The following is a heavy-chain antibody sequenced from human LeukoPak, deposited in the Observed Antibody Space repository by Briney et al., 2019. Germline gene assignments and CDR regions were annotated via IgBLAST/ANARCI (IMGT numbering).Heavy chain of an antibody. V-gene: IGHV3-30*02. Sequence: GGSLRLSCAASGFTFSSYGMHWVRQAPGKGLEWVAFIRYDGSNKYYADSVKGRFTISRDNSKNTLYLQMNSLRAEDTAVYYCAKVKGSYFDWFDYWGQGTLVTVSS. CDR3: AKVKGSYFDWFDY. CDR2: IRYDGSNK. CDR1: GFTFSSYG. J-gene: IGHJ4*02. D-gene: IGHD3-9*01.